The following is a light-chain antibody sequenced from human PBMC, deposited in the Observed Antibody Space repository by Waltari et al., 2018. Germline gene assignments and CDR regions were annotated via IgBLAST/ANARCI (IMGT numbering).Light chain of an antibody. V-gene: IGKV1-8*01. CDR2: DAS. CDR3: QQYYSYPLT. CDR1: KGISSY. J-gene: IGKJ4*01. Sequence: AIRMTQSPSSLSASTGDRVIITCWASKGISSYLAWYQHKPGKAPNLLIYDASTWLSGVASRFSGSGSGTDFTLTISCLQSEDFATYYCQQYYSYPLTFGGGTKVEIK.